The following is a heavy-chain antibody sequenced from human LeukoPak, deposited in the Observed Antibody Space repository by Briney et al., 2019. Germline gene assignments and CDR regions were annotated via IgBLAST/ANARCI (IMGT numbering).Heavy chain of an antibody. CDR2: FSSGAAT. CDR3: ARVGSGSFPPNYFDY. J-gene: IGHJ4*02. CDR1: GVSLSSSNYY. D-gene: IGHD3-10*01. V-gene: IGHV4-39*01. Sequence: SETLSLTCSVSGVSLSSSNYYWGWVRQSPGKGLEYLASFSSGAATFYNPPLKSRLTIAVDASRNQFSLSLRSVTAADTAVYYCARVGSGSFPPNYFDYWGQGTLVTVSS.